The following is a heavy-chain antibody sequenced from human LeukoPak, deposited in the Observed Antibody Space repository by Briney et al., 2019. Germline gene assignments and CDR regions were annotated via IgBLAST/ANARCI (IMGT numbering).Heavy chain of an antibody. CDR2: ISSSGSTI. Sequence: GGSLRLSCAASGFTFSDYYMSWIRQAPGKGLEWVSYISSSGSTIYYADSVKGRFTISRDNAKNSLYLQMNSLRAEDTAVYYCARRSTAPLTRAFDIWGQGTMVTVSS. J-gene: IGHJ3*02. D-gene: IGHD2-15*01. CDR1: GFTFSDYY. V-gene: IGHV3-11*01. CDR3: ARRSTAPLTRAFDI.